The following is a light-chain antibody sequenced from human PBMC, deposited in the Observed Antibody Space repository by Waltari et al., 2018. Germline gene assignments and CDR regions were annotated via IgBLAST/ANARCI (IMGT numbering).Light chain of an antibody. CDR2: SAS. V-gene: IGKV1-39*01. CDR3: QQYYSYPLT. J-gene: IGKJ4*01. Sequence: DIQMTQYPSSLSAVVGDRVTITCRASQSIGNYLNWYQQKPGKAPQLLIYSASSLQRGVPSRFSGSGSGTDFTLTISCLQSEDFATYYCQQYYSYPLTFGGGTKVEIK. CDR1: QSIGNY.